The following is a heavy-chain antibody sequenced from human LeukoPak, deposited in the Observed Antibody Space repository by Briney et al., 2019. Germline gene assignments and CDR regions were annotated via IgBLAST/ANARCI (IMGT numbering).Heavy chain of an antibody. J-gene: IGHJ4*02. V-gene: IGHV2-5*02. D-gene: IGHD3-3*01. CDR2: IYWDDDK. CDR1: GFSLNTTTAA. CDR3: AHFKLTIFDS. Sequence: SGPKLVKPTETLTLTCTFSGFSLNTTTAAVGWIRQPPGKALEWLALIYWDDDKRYSPSLKSRLTIIKDSSKNQVVLTMTNMDPVDTATYYCAHFKLTIFDSWGQGTLVTVSS.